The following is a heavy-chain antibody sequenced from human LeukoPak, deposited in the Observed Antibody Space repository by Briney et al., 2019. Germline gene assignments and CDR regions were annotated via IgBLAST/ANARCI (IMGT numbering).Heavy chain of an antibody. CDR1: GGSISSGSYY. D-gene: IGHD2-15*01. Sequence: SETLSLTCTVSGGSISSGSYYWSWIRQPAGKGLEWIGYIYYSGSTNYNPSLKSRVTISVDTSKNQFSLKLSSVTAADTAVYYCARGLYHYYYYMDVWGKGTTVTVSS. J-gene: IGHJ6*03. CDR3: ARGLYHYYYYMDV. CDR2: IYYSGST. V-gene: IGHV4-61*10.